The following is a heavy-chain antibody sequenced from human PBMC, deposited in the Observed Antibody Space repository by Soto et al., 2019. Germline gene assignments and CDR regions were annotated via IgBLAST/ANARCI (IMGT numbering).Heavy chain of an antibody. J-gene: IGHJ4*02. CDR1: GFTFSSYG. V-gene: IGHV3-33*01. D-gene: IGHD6-19*01. CDR2: IWYDGSNK. CDR3: EGVMEEAGPLDY. Sequence: GGSLRLSCAASGFTFSSYGMHWVRQAPGKGLEWVAVIWYDGSNKYYADSVKGRFTISRDNSKNTLYLQMNSLRAEDTAVYYCEGVMEEAGPLDYGTRGPLVPVSS.